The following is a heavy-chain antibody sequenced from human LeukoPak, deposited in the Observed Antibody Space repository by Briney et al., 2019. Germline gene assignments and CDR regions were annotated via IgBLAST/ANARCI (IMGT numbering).Heavy chain of an antibody. CDR3: ARASRSYYDILTGYYNHDY. J-gene: IGHJ4*02. V-gene: IGHV1-69*06. D-gene: IGHD3-9*01. Sequence: GASVKVSCKASGGTFSSYAISWVRQAPGQGLEWMGGIIPIFGTANYAQKFQGRVTITADKSTSTAYMELSSLRSEDTAVYYCARASRSYYDILTGYYNHDYWGQGTLVTVSS. CDR2: IIPIFGTA. CDR1: GGTFSSYA.